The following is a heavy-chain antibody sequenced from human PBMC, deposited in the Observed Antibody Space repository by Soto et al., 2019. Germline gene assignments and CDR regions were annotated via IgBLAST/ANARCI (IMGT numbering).Heavy chain of an antibody. CDR2: ITTYNGNT. V-gene: IGHV1-18*04. CDR1: GYTFSTYG. D-gene: IGHD3-3*01. J-gene: IGHJ4*02. Sequence: EASVKVSCKATGYTFSTYGISWVRQAPGQGLEWMGWITTYNGNTNYAQNFQGRVTMTTDTSTDTAYMELRSLRSDDTAVYYCARARTYYDFWSGYSKGEPHDYYFDYWGQGTLVTVSS. CDR3: ARARTYYDFWSGYSKGEPHDYYFDY.